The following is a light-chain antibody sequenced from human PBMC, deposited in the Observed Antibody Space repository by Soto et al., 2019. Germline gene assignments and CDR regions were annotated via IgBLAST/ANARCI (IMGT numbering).Light chain of an antibody. CDR3: QQSYSAPPT. CDR1: LTTSIY. V-gene: IGKV1-39*01. CDR2: AAS. Sequence: DNQLTQSPSSLSASLGDRVTITCRASLTTSIYLNWYQHKPGKAPRLLIYAASSLQSGVPSRFSGSGSGTDFTLTISSLQAEDFATYYCQQSYSAPPTFGQVTKVE. J-gene: IGKJ1*01.